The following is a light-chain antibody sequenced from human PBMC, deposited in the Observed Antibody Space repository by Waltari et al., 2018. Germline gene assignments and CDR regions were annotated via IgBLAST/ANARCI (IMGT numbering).Light chain of an antibody. J-gene: IGLJ3*02. CDR3: SSYTSSSTLV. CDR1: SSVVGGYHY. Sequence: QSALTQPASVSGSPGQSITISCTGTSSVVGGYHYVSWYQQHPGKAPKLMIYDVRKRPSGVSTRFSGSKSGNTASLTISGLQAEDEADYYCSSYTSSSTLVFGGGTKLTVL. CDR2: DVR. V-gene: IGLV2-14*01.